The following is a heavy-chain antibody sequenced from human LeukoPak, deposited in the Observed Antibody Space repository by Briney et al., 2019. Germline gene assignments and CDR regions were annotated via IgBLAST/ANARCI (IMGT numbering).Heavy chain of an antibody. CDR1: GFTFSSYS. CDR3: ARGNPYYDILTGQADY. J-gene: IGHJ4*02. V-gene: IGHV3-48*02. Sequence: PGGSLRLSCAASGFTFSSYSMNWVRQAPGKGLEWVSYISSSSSTIYYADSVKGRFTISRDNDKNSLYLQMNSLRDEDTAVYYCARGNPYYDILTGQADYWGQGTLVTVSS. D-gene: IGHD3-9*01. CDR2: ISSSSSTI.